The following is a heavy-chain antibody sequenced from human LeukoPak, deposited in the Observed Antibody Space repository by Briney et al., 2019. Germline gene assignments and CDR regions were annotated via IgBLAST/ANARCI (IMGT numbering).Heavy chain of an antibody. CDR1: GFTFSSYS. V-gene: IGHV3-48*01. CDR3: ARDHNYAFDY. J-gene: IGHJ4*02. Sequence: GGSLRLSCAASGFTFSSYSMSWVRQAPGKGLEWVSYISSSSATINYADSVKGRFTISGDNARNSLYLQMNSLRAEDTAVYYCARDHNYAFDYWGQGTLVSLSS. D-gene: IGHD5-18*01. CDR2: ISSSSATI.